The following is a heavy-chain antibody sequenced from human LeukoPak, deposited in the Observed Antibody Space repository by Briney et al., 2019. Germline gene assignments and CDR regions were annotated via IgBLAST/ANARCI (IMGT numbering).Heavy chain of an antibody. CDR3: ARGAPYCGGDCNDY. J-gene: IGHJ4*02. V-gene: IGHV4-34*01. CDR2: INHSGST. CDR1: GGSFSGYY. D-gene: IGHD2-21*02. Sequence: SETLSLTRAVYGGSFSGYYWSWIRQPPGKGLEWIGEINHSGSTNYNPSLKSRVTISVDTSKNQFSLKLSSVTAADTAVYYCARGAPYCGGDCNDYWGQGTLVTVSS.